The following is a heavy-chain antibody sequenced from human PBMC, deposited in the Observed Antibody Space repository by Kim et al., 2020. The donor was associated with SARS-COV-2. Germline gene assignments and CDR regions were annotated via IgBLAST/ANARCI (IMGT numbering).Heavy chain of an antibody. CDR2: INPNSGGT. D-gene: IGHD3-3*01. CDR1: GYTFTGYY. Sequence: ASVKVSCKASGYTFTGYYMHWVRQAPGQGLEWMGWINPNSGGTNYAQKFQGRVTMTRDTSISTAYMELSRLRSDDTAVYYCARVVLRDFWSGYLGYFDYWGQGTLVTVSS. V-gene: IGHV1-2*02. J-gene: IGHJ4*02. CDR3: ARVVLRDFWSGYLGYFDY.